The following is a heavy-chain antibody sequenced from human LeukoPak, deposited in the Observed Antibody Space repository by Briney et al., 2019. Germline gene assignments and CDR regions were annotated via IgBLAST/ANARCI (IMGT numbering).Heavy chain of an antibody. J-gene: IGHJ4*02. CDR2: IHTSEST. CDR3: ARRDISSGWSFDY. V-gene: IGHV4-4*07. Sequence: SSETLSLTCTVSGGSISNYHWPWLRQRAGQGLEWIGQIHTSESTNYNPPLKSRVTMSIDTTEDQVSLTIRSVTAADTAFYYCARRDISSGWSFDYWGQGILVIVSS. CDR1: GGSISNYH. D-gene: IGHD6-19*01.